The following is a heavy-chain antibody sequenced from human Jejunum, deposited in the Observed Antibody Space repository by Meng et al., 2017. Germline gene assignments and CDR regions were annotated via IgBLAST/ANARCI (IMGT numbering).Heavy chain of an antibody. CDR2: VWHSGAT. V-gene: IGHV4-4*02. Sequence: HLQVSGPGLVKPSGTLSLTCAVSGGFTSSSDRWTWVRQAPGRGLEWIGEVWHSGATYYNPSLESRLTISIDTSNNRFSLELSSATAADTAVYYCARGVLERYFDYWGQGALVTVSS. CDR3: ARGVLERYFDY. D-gene: IGHD3-10*01. CDR1: GGFTSSSDR. J-gene: IGHJ4*02.